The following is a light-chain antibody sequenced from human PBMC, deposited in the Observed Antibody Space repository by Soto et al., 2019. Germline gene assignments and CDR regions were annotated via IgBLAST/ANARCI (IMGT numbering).Light chain of an antibody. CDR3: SSYTSSSPPYV. Sequence: QSALTQPASVSGSPGQSITISCTGTSSDVGGYTYVSWYQQHPGKAPELMIYEVSNRPSGVSNRFSGSKSGNTASLTISGLQAEDEADYYCSSYTSSSPPYVFGTGTKVTVL. V-gene: IGLV2-14*01. J-gene: IGLJ1*01. CDR1: SSDVGGYTY. CDR2: EVS.